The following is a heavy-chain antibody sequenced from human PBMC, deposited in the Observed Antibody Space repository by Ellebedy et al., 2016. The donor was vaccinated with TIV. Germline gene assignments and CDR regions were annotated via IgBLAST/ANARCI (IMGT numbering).Heavy chain of an antibody. D-gene: IGHD3-22*01. Sequence: AASVKVSCKASGGTFSSYAISWVRQAPGQGLEWMGRIIPILGIANYAQKFQGRVTITRDTFASTAYMELSSLRSEDTAVYYCARLSRVYDSSGYNWFDPWGQGTLVTVSS. CDR1: GGTFSSYA. CDR3: ARLSRVYDSSGYNWFDP. J-gene: IGHJ5*02. V-gene: IGHV1-69*04. CDR2: IIPILGIA.